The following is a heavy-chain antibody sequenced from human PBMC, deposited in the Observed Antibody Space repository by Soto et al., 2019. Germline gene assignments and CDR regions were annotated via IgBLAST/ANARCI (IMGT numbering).Heavy chain of an antibody. CDR2: ISPGSRYP. CDR1: GFPFGGSY. J-gene: IGHJ5*02. V-gene: IGHV3-11*06. CDR3: VRGGGGGLFDP. D-gene: IGHD2-15*01. Sequence: PWGPLSVSWAVSGFPFGGSYMSCIRPAPGKGLEWVSYISPGSRYPAYADSVKGRFTMSRDNAKRSLYLQMMSLTAEDTAVYYCVRGGGGGLFDPWGQGTMVTVSS.